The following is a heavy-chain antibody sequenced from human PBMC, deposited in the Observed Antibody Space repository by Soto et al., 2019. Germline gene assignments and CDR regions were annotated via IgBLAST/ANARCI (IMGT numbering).Heavy chain of an antibody. V-gene: IGHV3-33*01. D-gene: IGHD6-13*01. Sequence: QEQLVESGGGVVQPGTSLRLSCIASGFTFNSYGMHWVRQAPGKGLEWVAAIWFDGSDKYYADSVKGRFTISRDNSKKSLDTPMNSLTAEDTGVYYCARVVGAAAGRVDPWGQGTLVIVSS. J-gene: IGHJ5*02. CDR3: ARVVGAAAGRVDP. CDR1: GFTFNSYG. CDR2: IWFDGSDK.